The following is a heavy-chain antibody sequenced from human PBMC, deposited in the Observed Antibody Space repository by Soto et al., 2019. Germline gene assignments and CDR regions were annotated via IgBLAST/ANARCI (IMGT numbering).Heavy chain of an antibody. J-gene: IGHJ6*02. CDR1: GFTFGDYA. Sequence: GGSLRLSCTASGFTFGDYAMSWFRQAPGKGLEWVGFIRSKAYGGTTEYAASVKGRFTISRDDSKSIAYLQTNSLKTEDTAVYYCTAYYDILTGPYADDYYYGMDVWGQGTTVTVSS. CDR3: TAYYDILTGPYADDYYYGMDV. CDR2: IRSKAYGGTT. V-gene: IGHV3-49*03. D-gene: IGHD3-9*01.